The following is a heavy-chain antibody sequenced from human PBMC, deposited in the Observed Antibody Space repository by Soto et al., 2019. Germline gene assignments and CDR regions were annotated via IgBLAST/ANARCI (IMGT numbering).Heavy chain of an antibody. CDR1: GGSFSGYY. CDR3: ASRRLLFYYYYSMDV. CDR2: INHSGST. D-gene: IGHD1-26*01. V-gene: IGHV4-34*01. Sequence: SETLSLTSAVYGGSFSGYYWSWIRQPPGKGLEWIGEINHSGSTNYNPSLKSRVTISVDTSKNQFSLKLSSVTAADTAVYYCASRRLLFYYYYSMDVWGQGTTVTVSS. J-gene: IGHJ6*02.